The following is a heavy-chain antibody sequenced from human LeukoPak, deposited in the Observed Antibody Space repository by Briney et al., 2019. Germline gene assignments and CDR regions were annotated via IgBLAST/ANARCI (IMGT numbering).Heavy chain of an antibody. Sequence: PGGSLRLSCAASGFSLSDYNTIWVRQAPGMGLEWISYISPSSGAAYESIYYSISAKGRFTISRDIATNSLLLQMSSLRVEDTAVCYCARGWGGYSSYPPDYWGQGILVIVSS. CDR3: ARGWGGYSSYPPDY. CDR2: ISPSSGAAYESI. J-gene: IGHJ4*02. CDR1: GFSLSDYN. D-gene: IGHD5-12*01. V-gene: IGHV3-48*01.